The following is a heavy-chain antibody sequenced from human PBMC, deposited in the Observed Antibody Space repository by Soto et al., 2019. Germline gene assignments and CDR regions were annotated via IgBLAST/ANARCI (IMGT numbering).Heavy chain of an antibody. Sequence: EVQLVESGGGLVQPGGSLRLSCEASGFPFSSFWISWVRQAPGKGLEWVANINEGGSEKYYVDSVRGRFTISRDNTKNSLSLQMNSLRAEDTALYYCAKGGHLDYWGQGTPVTVSS. V-gene: IGHV3-7*01. J-gene: IGHJ4*02. CDR3: AKGGHLDY. CDR2: INEGGSEK. CDR1: GFPFSSFW.